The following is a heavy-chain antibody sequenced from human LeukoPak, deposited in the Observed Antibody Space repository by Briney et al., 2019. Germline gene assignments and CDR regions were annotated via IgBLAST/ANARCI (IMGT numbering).Heavy chain of an antibody. V-gene: IGHV3-74*01. CDR1: GFTFSSYR. Sequence: GGSLRLSCAASGFTFSSYRMHWVRQAPGKGLVWVSRINGDGSSTSYADSVKGRFTISRDNAKNTLYLQMNSLRAEDTAVYYCGRDLSVAVAATNYWGQGTLVTVSS. CDR2: INGDGSST. CDR3: GRDLSVAVAATNY. J-gene: IGHJ4*02. D-gene: IGHD2-15*01.